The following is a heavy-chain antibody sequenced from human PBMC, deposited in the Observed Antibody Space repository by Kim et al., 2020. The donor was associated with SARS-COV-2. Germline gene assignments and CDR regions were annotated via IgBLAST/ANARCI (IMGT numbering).Heavy chain of an antibody. Sequence: NPSLKGHVTISIDTSKNQFSLTLTSVTEADTAVYYCARLYCGGGSCYLDYWGQGTLVTVSS. V-gene: IGHV4-4*08. J-gene: IGHJ4*02. D-gene: IGHD2-15*01. CDR3: ARLYCGGGSCYLDY.